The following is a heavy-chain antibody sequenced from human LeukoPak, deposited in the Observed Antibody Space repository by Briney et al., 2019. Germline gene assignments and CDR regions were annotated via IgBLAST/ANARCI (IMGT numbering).Heavy chain of an antibody. J-gene: IGHJ4*02. Sequence: GGSLRPSCAASGLTFSSYGMHWVRQAPGKGLEWVAVIWYDGSNKYYADSVKGRFTISRDNSKNTLYLQMNSLRAEDTAVYYCARGVVVPAATGFAGFDYWGQGTLVTVSS. CDR3: ARGVVVPAATGFAGFDY. CDR2: IWYDGSNK. D-gene: IGHD2-2*01. CDR1: GLTFSSYG. V-gene: IGHV3-33*01.